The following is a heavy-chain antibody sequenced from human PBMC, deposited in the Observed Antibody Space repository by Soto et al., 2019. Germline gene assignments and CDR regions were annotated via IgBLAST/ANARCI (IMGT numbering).Heavy chain of an antibody. D-gene: IGHD3-22*01. CDR2: IYSGGST. V-gene: IGHV3-66*01. CDR3: AAEPHYYDSSGYFVY. J-gene: IGHJ4*02. CDR1: GFTVSSNY. Sequence: GGSLRLSCAASGFTVSSNYMSWVRQAPGKGLEWVSVIYSGGSTYYADSVKGRFTISRDNSKNTLYLQMNSLRAEDTAVYYCAAEPHYYDSSGYFVYWGQGPLVTVSS.